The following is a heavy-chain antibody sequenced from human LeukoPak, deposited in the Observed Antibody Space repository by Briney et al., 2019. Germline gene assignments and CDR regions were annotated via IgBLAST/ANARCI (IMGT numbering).Heavy chain of an antibody. Sequence: GGSLRLSCAASGFTLSGYAMSWVRQAPGKGLEWVSAISGSGGSTYYADSVKGRFTISRDNSKNSLYLQMTSLRAESTAVYYCAKDFYAYMIVVLMGAFDIWGQGTMVTVSS. V-gene: IGHV3-23*01. CDR1: GFTLSGYA. CDR2: ISGSGGST. J-gene: IGHJ3*02. D-gene: IGHD3-22*01. CDR3: AKDFYAYMIVVLMGAFDI.